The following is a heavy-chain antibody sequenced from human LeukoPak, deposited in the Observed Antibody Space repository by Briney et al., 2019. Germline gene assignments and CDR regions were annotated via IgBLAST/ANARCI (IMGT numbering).Heavy chain of an antibody. J-gene: IGHJ4*02. CDR1: GFTLSSYG. D-gene: IGHD6-19*01. CDR2: IWYDGSNQ. V-gene: IGHV3-33*01. CDR3: ARGRGIAVAGTDY. Sequence: GGSLRLSCAASGFTLSSYGMHWVRQAPGKGLEWVAVIWYDGSNQDYADSVKGRFTIFRDNTKNTLYLQMNSLRAEDTAVYYCARGRGIAVAGTDYWGQGTLVTVSS.